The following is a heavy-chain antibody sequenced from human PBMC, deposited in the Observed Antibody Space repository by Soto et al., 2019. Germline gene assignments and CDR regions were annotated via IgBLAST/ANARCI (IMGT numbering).Heavy chain of an antibody. CDR2: ISGSGDST. CDR3: ARDEAAQYYFDY. CDR1: GFTFSNYA. V-gene: IGHV3-23*01. Sequence: PGGSLRLSCAASGFTFSNYAMTWVRQGPGQGPEWVSAISGSGDSTYYRDSVKGRFTISRDNAKNTLYLQMNSLRAEDTAVYYCARDEAAQYYFDYWGQGTLVTVSS. D-gene: IGHD6-13*01. J-gene: IGHJ4*02.